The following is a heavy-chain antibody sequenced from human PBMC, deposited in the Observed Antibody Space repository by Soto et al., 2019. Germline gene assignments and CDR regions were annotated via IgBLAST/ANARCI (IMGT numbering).Heavy chain of an antibody. V-gene: IGHV4-31*03. Sequence: TLSLTCTVSGGSISSGGYYWSWIRQHPGKGLEWIGYIYYSGSTYYNPSLKSRVTISVDTSKNQFSLKLSSVTAADTAVYYCARDRITIFGVAFDAFDIWGQGTMVTVSS. CDR1: GGSISSGGYY. CDR2: IYYSGST. J-gene: IGHJ3*02. D-gene: IGHD3-3*01. CDR3: ARDRITIFGVAFDAFDI.